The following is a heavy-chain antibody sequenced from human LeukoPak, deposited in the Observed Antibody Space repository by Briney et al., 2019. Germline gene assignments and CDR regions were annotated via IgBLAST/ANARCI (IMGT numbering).Heavy chain of an antibody. D-gene: IGHD4-17*01. V-gene: IGHV3-23*01. CDR2: ITGSGATT. J-gene: IGHJ4*02. Sequence: GGPLRLSCAASAFTFSRYAMSWVRQAPRKGLEWVSSITGSGATTYYADSVRGRFTISRDNSKNTLYLQMNSLRAEDTAVYYCARGYDYGDYGVVEWGQGTLVTVSS. CDR3: ARGYDYGDYGVVE. CDR1: AFTFSRYA.